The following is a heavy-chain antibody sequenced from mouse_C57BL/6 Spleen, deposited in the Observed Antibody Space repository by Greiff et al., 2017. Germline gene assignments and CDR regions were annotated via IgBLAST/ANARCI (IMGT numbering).Heavy chain of an antibody. V-gene: IGHV5-4*01. CDR3: ARERDRYFEV. CDR1: GFTFSSYA. CDR2: ISDGGSYT. Sequence: EVQGVESGGGLVKPGGSLKLSCAASGFTFSSYAMSWVRQTPEKRLEWIATISDGGSYTYYPDNVKGRFTISRDNAKNNLYLQMSHLKSEDTAMYYCARERDRYFEVWGTGTTVTVSS. J-gene: IGHJ1*03. D-gene: IGHD3-3*01.